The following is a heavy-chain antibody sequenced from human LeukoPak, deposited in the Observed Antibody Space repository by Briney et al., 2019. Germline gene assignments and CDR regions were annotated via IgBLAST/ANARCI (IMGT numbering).Heavy chain of an antibody. CDR2: INPNSGGT. V-gene: IGHV1-2*06. J-gene: IGHJ6*02. CDR3: ARERVLYCSSTSCYKRTFLDPSNPTNRNYYYYGMDV. CDR1: GYTFTGYY. D-gene: IGHD2-2*02. Sequence: GASVKVSCKASGYTFTGYYMHWVRQAPGQGLEWMGRINPNSGGTNYAQKFQGRVTITADESTSTAYMELSSLRSEDTAVYYCARERVLYCSSTSCYKRTFLDPSNPTNRNYYYYGMDVWGQGTTVTVSS.